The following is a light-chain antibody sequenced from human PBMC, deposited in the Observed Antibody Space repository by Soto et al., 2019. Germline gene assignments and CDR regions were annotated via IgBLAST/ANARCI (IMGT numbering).Light chain of an antibody. CDR2: GAS. CDR3: QQYTNWPLT. V-gene: IGKV3-15*01. Sequence: EIVMTQSPATLSVSPGGRATLSCRASQSVSSNLAWYQQKPGQAPRLLVYGASTRVTGIPARFSGSGSGTEFTLTISSLQSEDFAVYYCQQYTNWPLTFGGGAKVEIK. CDR1: QSVSSN. J-gene: IGKJ4*01.